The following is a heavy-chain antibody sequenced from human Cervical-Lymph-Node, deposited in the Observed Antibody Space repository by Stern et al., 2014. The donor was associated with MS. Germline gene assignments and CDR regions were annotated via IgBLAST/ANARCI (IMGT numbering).Heavy chain of an antibody. V-gene: IGHV1-69*01. Sequence: QVQLMQSGAEVKKPGSSVRVSCKASGGSFKSYAFNWLRQAPGQGLEWMGGIVPMFATANYAQKFPGRVTVTADEATHTVYMELSFLTSEDTAVYYCARERSIHYPGFAPWGQGTLVTVSS. D-gene: IGHD3-10*01. J-gene: IGHJ5*02. CDR2: IVPMFATA. CDR3: ARERSIHYPGFAP. CDR1: GGSFKSYA.